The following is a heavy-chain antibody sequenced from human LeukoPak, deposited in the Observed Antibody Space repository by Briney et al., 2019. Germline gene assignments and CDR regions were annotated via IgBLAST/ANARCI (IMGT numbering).Heavy chain of an antibody. CDR2: ISWNSGSI. V-gene: IGHV3-9*01. D-gene: IGHD2-15*01. CDR1: GFTFDDYA. J-gene: IGHJ6*02. Sequence: GGSLRLSCAASGFTFDDYAMRWVRQAPGKGLEWVSGISWNSGSIGYADSVKGRSTISRDNAKNSLYLQMNSLRAEDTALYYCAKDIEDCSGGSCYSNYYGMDVWGQGTTVTVSS. CDR3: AKDIEDCSGGSCYSNYYGMDV.